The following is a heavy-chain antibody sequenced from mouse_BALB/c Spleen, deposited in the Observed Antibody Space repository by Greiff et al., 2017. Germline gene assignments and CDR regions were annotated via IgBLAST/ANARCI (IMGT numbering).Heavy chain of an antibody. CDR3: AREHGNY. D-gene: IGHD2-1*01. CDR1: GFTFSSYA. J-gene: IGHJ3*01. CDR2: ISSGGSYT. V-gene: IGHV5-9-4*01. Sequence: EVMLVESGGGLVKPGGSLKLSCAASGFTFSSYAMSWVRQSPEKRLEWVAEISSGGSYTYYPDTVTGRFTISRDNAKNTLYLEMSSLRSEDTAMYYCAREHGNYWGQGTLVTVSA.